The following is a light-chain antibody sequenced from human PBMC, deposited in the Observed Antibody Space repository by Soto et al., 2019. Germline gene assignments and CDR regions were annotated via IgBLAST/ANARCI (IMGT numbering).Light chain of an antibody. CDR3: RSYTRAPTYV. J-gene: IGLJ1*01. Sequence: QSALTQPASVSGSPGQSIPISCTGTSSDVGAYNYDSWYQQYPGEAPKVIIYDVSHRPAGVSNRFSGSKSGNTASLTISGLQTQYEADYYCRSYTRAPTYVFGTATKVT. CDR2: DVS. CDR1: SSDVGAYNY. V-gene: IGLV2-14*01.